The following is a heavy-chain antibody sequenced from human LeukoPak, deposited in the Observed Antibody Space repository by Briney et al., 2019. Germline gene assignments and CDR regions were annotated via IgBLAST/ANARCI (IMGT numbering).Heavy chain of an antibody. V-gene: IGHV1-69*04. D-gene: IGHD3-22*01. CDR1: GGTFSSYA. Sequence: SVKVSCKASGGTFSSYAISWVRQAPGQGLEWMGRIIPILGIANYAQKFQGRVTITADKSTSTAYMELSSLRSEDTAVYYCARASATYYYDSSGYYQYYFDYWGQGTLVTVSS. CDR3: ARASATYYYDSSGYYQYYFDY. J-gene: IGHJ4*02. CDR2: IIPILGIA.